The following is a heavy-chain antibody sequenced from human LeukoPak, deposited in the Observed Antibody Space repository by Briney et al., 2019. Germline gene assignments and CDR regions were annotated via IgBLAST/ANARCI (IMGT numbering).Heavy chain of an antibody. D-gene: IGHD1-26*01. V-gene: IGHV3-20*04. J-gene: IGHJ3*02. CDR3: ASSGSGSYLGAFDI. Sequence: GGSLRLSCAASGFTFDDYGMSWVRQAPGKGLEWVSGINWNGGSTGYADSVKGRFTISRDNAKNSLYLQMNSLRAEDTALYYCASSGSGSYLGAFDIWGQGTMVTVSS. CDR2: INWNGGST. CDR1: GFTFDDYG.